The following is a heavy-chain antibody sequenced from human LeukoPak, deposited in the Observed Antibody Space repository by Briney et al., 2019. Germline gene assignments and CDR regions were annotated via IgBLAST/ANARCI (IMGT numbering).Heavy chain of an antibody. CDR1: GLTFSDAW. CDR2: ITHDGTT. Sequence: GGSIRLSCVLSGLTFSDAWMSWVRQAPGKGLEWVGRITHDGTTDYSAPVKGRFSISRDNSKNTFYLQMNSLRTEDTGMYYCTWMATIFSVDYWGQGTLVTVSS. CDR3: TWMATIFSVDY. D-gene: IGHD5-24*01. V-gene: IGHV3-15*01. J-gene: IGHJ4*02.